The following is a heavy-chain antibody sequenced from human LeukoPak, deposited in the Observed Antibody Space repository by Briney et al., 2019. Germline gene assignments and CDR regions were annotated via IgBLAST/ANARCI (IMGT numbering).Heavy chain of an antibody. D-gene: IGHD3-22*01. CDR2: IYYSGST. V-gene: IGHV4-39*02. CDR1: GGSISSSSYY. Sequence: ASETLSLTCTVSGGSISSSSYYWGRIRQPPGKGLEWIGSIYYSGSTYYNPSLKSRVTISVVTSKNHFTLKLSSVTAADTSADVSSRPPYDSRGYYYVNWFFDLWGRGTLVTVSS. CDR3: SRPPYDSRGYYYVNWFFDL. J-gene: IGHJ2*01.